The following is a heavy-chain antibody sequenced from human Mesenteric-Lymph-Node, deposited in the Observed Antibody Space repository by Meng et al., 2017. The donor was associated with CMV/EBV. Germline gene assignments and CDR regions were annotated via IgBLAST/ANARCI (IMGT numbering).Heavy chain of an antibody. CDR2: INSDGSST. CDR1: GFTFRTFS. CDR3: ARDRGVGWFDP. J-gene: IGHJ5*02. V-gene: IGHV3-74*01. D-gene: IGHD1-26*01. Sequence: GESLKISCEASGFTFRTFSMHWVRQAPGKGLVWVSRINSDGSSTSYADSVKGRFTISRDNAKNTLYLQMNSLRAEDTAVYYCARDRGVGWFDPWGQGTLVTVSS.